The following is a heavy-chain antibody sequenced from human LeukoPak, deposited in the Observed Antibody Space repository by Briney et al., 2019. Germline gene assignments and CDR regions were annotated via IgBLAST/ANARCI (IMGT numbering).Heavy chain of an antibody. CDR1: GFTFSSYA. Sequence: GGSLRLSCAASGFTFSSYAMSWVRQAPGKGLEWVSAISGSGGSTYYADSVKGWFTISRDNSKNTLYLQMNSLRAEDTAVYYCAKAPKGQLGYFDYWGQGTLVTVSS. CDR3: AKAPKGQLGYFDY. V-gene: IGHV3-23*01. J-gene: IGHJ4*02. CDR2: ISGSGGST. D-gene: IGHD6-6*01.